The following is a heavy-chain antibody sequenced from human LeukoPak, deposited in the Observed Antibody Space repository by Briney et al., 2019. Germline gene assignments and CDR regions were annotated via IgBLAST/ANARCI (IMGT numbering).Heavy chain of an antibody. V-gene: IGHV3-23*01. D-gene: IGHD3-10*01. CDR1: GFTFSNYA. Sequence: PGGSLRLSCAASGFTFSNYAMSWVRQAPGKGLEWVSAISGSGGNTYYADSVEGRCTISRDDSKNTLYLQMNSLRVEDTAVYYCAKDSGYYYGSGSYYFGYWGQGTLVTVSS. CDR3: AKDSGYYYGSGSYYFGY. CDR2: ISGSGGNT. J-gene: IGHJ4*02.